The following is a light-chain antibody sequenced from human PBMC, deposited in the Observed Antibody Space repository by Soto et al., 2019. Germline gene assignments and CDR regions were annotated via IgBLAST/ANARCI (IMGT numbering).Light chain of an antibody. J-gene: IGKJ2*01. CDR1: QSIHSW. CDR3: QQYNAHPYT. CDR2: RAS. V-gene: IGKV1-5*03. Sequence: DFQMTQSPSTLSASVGDRVTITCRASQSIHSWLAWYQQKPGTTPKLLIYRASTLQSGVPSRFAGSGSGTEFTLTINNLQPDDYASYFCQQYNAHPYTFGQGTQLEIK.